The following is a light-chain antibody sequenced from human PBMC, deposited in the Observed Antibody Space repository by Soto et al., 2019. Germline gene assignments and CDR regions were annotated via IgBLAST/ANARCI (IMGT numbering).Light chain of an antibody. CDR3: QQSYSPPPWT. J-gene: IGKJ1*01. V-gene: IGKV1-39*01. CDR1: QSISSY. Sequence: DIHMTQSPSSLSASVGDRVTITCRASQSISSYLNWYQQKPGKAPKLLIYAASSLQSGVPSRFSGSGSGTDFTLTISSLQPEDFATYYCQQSYSPPPWTFGQGTKVDI. CDR2: AAS.